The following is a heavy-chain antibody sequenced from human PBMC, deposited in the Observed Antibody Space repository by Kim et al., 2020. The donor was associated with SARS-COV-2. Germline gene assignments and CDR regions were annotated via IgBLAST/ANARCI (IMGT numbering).Heavy chain of an antibody. V-gene: IGHV3-21*01. CDR1: GFAFSSYS. CDR2: ISSSSSYI. J-gene: IGHJ4*02. CDR3: ARDRIDSSSWCSDY. D-gene: IGHD6-13*01. Sequence: GGSLRLSCAASGFAFSSYSMNWVRQAPGKGLEWVSSISSSSSYIYYADSVKGRFTISRDNAKNSLYLQMNSLRAEDTAVYYCARDRIDSSSWCSDYWGQGTLVTVSS.